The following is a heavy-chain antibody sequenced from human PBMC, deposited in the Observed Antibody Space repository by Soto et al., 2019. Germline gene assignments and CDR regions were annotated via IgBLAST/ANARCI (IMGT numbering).Heavy chain of an antibody. CDR1: SASISSGGYS. CDR2: IYYSGST. Sequence: SDTLSLNCTVSSASISSGGYSWTWIRQHPGKGLEWIGYIYYSGSTYYKPSLKSRVTISVDNSKNHFSLRLISVSAADTAMYFCARVAYDVRGVITYYYGMDVWGQGTTVTVS. J-gene: IGHJ6*02. D-gene: IGHD3-10*01. V-gene: IGHV4-31*03. CDR3: ARVAYDVRGVITYYYGMDV.